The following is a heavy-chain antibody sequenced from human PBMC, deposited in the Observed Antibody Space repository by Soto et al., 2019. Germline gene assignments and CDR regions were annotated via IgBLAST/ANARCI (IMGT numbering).Heavy chain of an antibody. D-gene: IGHD3-3*01. CDR1: GFTFSSYS. V-gene: IGHV3-21*01. Sequence: GGSLRLSCAASGFTFSSYSMNWVRQAPGKGLEWVSSISSSSSYIYYADSVKGRFTISRDNAKNSLYLQMNSLRAEDTAVYYCARGKDFWSGYYRSPPHAADAFDIWGQGTMVTVSS. CDR2: ISSSSSYI. J-gene: IGHJ3*02. CDR3: ARGKDFWSGYYRSPPHAADAFDI.